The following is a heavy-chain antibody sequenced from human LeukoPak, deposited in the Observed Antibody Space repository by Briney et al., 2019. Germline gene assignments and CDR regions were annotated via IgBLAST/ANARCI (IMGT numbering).Heavy chain of an antibody. V-gene: IGHV3-48*01. CDR2: ISSSSSTI. D-gene: IGHD6-13*01. J-gene: IGHJ5*02. CDR1: GFTFSSYS. Sequence: GGSLRLSCAASGFTFSSYSMNWVRQAPGKGLEWVSYISSSSSTIYYADSVKGRFTISRDNAKNSLYLQMNSLRAEDTAVYYCARHIATGGQTAYNWFDPWGQGTLVTVSS. CDR3: ARHIATGGQTAYNWFDP.